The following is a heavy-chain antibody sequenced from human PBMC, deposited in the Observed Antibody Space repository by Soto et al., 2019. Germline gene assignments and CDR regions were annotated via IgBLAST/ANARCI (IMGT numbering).Heavy chain of an antibody. V-gene: IGHV4-34*01. J-gene: IGHJ6*02. CDR3: ARGAKDV. CDR1: GGSFSGYY. Sequence: QVQLQQWGAGLLKPSETLSLTCAVYGGSFSGYYWSWIRQPPGKGLEWIGEINHTGSTNYNPSLKSRVTISVDTSKNQFPLKLSSVTAADTAVYYCARGAKDVWGQGTTVTVSS. CDR2: INHTGST.